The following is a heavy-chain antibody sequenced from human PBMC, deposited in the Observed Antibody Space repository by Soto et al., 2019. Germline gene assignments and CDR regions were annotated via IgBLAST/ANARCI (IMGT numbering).Heavy chain of an antibody. J-gene: IGHJ6*02. CDR1: GGTFSSYA. V-gene: IGHV1-69*01. D-gene: IGHD6-25*01. CDR2: IIPIFGTA. Sequence: QVQLVQSGAEVKKPGSSVKVSCKASGGTFSSYAISWVRQAPGQGLEWMGGIIPIFGTANYAQKFQGRVTITAGEYTSTADMELSSLRSEDTAGYYCAREAGYRSYYYGMDVWGQGTTVTVSS. CDR3: AREAGYRSYYYGMDV.